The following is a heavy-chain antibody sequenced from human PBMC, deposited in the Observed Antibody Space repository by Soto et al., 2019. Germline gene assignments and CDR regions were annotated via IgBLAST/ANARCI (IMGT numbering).Heavy chain of an antibody. J-gene: IGHJ4*02. CDR3: ARGGGSNSLPGY. V-gene: IGHV4-59*01. CDR2: IYDTGTTSGST. D-gene: IGHD4-4*01. CDR1: GGSISGDF. Sequence: QVQLQESGPGLVKPSETLSLTCTVSGGSISGDFWTWIRQPPGKGLEWIGYIYDTGTTSGSTNYNPSLKSRVTISLDTSKNQFSLKLRSVSAADTAVYYCARGGGSNSLPGYWGQGTLVTVSS.